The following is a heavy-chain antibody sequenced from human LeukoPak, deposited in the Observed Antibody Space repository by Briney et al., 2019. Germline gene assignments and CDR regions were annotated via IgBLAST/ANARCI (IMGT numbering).Heavy chain of an antibody. CDR2: ISGSGGST. V-gene: IGHV3-23*01. J-gene: IGHJ4*02. CDR1: GFTFSSYS. Sequence: GGSLRLSCAASGFTFSSYSMNWVRQAPGKGLEWVSAISGSGGSTYYADSVKGRFTISRDNSKNTLYLQMNSLRAEDTAVYYCAGSLAYCGGDCRLGDYWGQGTLVTVSS. CDR3: AGSLAYCGGDCRLGDY. D-gene: IGHD2-21*02.